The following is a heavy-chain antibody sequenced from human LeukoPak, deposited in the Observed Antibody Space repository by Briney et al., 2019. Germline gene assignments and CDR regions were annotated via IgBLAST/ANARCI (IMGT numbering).Heavy chain of an antibody. Sequence: GGSLRLSCAASGFTFSSYWMSWVRQAPGKGLEWVANIKQDGSEKYYVDSVKGRFTISRDNAKNSLYLQMNSLRAEDTAVYYCARGYGDYLHYFDYWGQGTLVTVSS. D-gene: IGHD4-17*01. CDR1: GFTFSSYW. V-gene: IGHV3-7*04. CDR3: ARGYGDYLHYFDY. J-gene: IGHJ4*02. CDR2: IKQDGSEK.